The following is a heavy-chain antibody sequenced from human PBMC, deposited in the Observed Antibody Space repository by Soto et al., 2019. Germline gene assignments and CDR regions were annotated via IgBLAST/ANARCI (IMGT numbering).Heavy chain of an antibody. CDR1: EDAFTIYC. Sequence: AESLNIFCKAPEDAFTIYCITSVLHVTGKGLEWMGRIDPSDSYTNYSPSFQGHVTISADKSISTAYLQWSSLKASDTAMYYCARHTDYYYDSSGYYPAYWGQGTLVTVSS. J-gene: IGHJ4*02. V-gene: IGHV5-10-1*01. CDR2: IDPSDSYT. D-gene: IGHD3-22*01. CDR3: ARHTDYYYDSSGYYPAY.